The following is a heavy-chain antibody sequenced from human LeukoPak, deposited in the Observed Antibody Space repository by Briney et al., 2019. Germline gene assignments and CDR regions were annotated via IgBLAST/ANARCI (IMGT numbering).Heavy chain of an antibody. J-gene: IGHJ4*02. Sequence: GGSLRLSCAASGFTFSSYGMHWVRQAPGKGLEWVAFIRYDGSNKYYADSVKGRFTISRDNAKNTLYLQMNSLRAEDTAVYYCAREPIVGVHFDYWGQGTLVTVSS. CDR2: IRYDGSNK. V-gene: IGHV3-30*02. CDR1: GFTFSSYG. D-gene: IGHD1-26*01. CDR3: AREPIVGVHFDY.